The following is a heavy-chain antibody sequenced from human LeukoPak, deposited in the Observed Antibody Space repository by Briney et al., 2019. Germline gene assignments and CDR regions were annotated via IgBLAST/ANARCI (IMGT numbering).Heavy chain of an antibody. CDR3: AREYCSSTSCYTNT. CDR1: GGSISSGDYY. J-gene: IGHJ5*02. Sequence: SETLSLTCTVSGGSISSGDYYWSWIRQPPGKGLEWIGYIYYSGSTYYNPSLKCRVTISVDTSKNQFSLKLSSVTAADTAVYYCAREYCSSTSCYTNTWGQGTLVTVSS. D-gene: IGHD2-2*02. CDR2: IYYSGST. V-gene: IGHV4-30-4*02.